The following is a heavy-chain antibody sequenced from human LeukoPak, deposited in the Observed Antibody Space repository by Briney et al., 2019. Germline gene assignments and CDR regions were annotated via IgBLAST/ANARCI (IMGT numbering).Heavy chain of an antibody. J-gene: IGHJ1*01. D-gene: IGHD6-6*01. V-gene: IGHV4-59*03. CDR1: GGSISSYY. CDR2: IYYSGST. CDR3: ATVGSSDPEYFQH. Sequence: PSETLSLTCTVSGGSISSYYWSWIRHPPGKGLEWIGYIYYSGSTNYNPSLKSRVTMTRDTSISTAYMELSRLRSDDTAVYYCATVGSSDPEYFQHWGQGTLVTVSS.